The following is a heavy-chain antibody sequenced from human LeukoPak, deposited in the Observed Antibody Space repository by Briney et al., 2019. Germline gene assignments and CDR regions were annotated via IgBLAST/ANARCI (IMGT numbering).Heavy chain of an antibody. CDR2: IHYTGST. CDR3: ARYWGPYDNSGAHFDY. CDR1: GDSISSSSYY. V-gene: IGHV4-39*01. D-gene: IGHD3-22*01. Sequence: RSSETLSLTCTVSGDSISSSSYYWVWLRPPPGKGLEWIATIHYTGSTYYHPSLKSRVTISVDTSKNQFSLKLSSVTAADTAMYYGARYWGPYDNSGAHFDYWGQGTLVTVSS. J-gene: IGHJ4*02.